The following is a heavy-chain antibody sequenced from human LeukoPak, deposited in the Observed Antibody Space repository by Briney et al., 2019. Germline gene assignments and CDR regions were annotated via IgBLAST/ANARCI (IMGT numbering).Heavy chain of an antibody. CDR3: ARESSSVSIWFDP. Sequence: VASVKVSCKASGYTFTGYYMHWVRQAPGQGLEWMGWINPNSGGTNYAQKFQGRVTMTKDTSISTAYMELSRLRSDDTAVYYCARESSSVSIWFDPWGQGTLVTVSS. V-gene: IGHV1-2*02. CDR1: GYTFTGYY. D-gene: IGHD6-6*01. CDR2: INPNSGGT. J-gene: IGHJ5*02.